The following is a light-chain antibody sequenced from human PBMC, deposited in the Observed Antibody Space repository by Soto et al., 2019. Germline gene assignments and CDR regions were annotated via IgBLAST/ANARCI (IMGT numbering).Light chain of an antibody. CDR2: GVS. V-gene: IGKV1-27*01. Sequence: DIQMTQSPSSLSASVGDRVTITCRASQGISNYLAWYQQKPGKVPKLLIYGVSTLQSGVPSRFSGSGSGTDFTLTISSLLPEDVSTSYCQKYNSVPFTFGPGTKVDIK. CDR3: QKYNSVPFT. CDR1: QGISNY. J-gene: IGKJ3*01.